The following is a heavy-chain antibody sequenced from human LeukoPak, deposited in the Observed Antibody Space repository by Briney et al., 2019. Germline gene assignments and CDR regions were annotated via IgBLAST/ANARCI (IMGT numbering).Heavy chain of an antibody. J-gene: IGHJ6*02. CDR2: IYSGGST. CDR1: GFTVSSNY. CDR3: ARAPARRHYYYYGMDV. Sequence: PGGSLRLSCAASGFTVSSNYMSWVRQAPGKGLEWVSVIYSGGSTYYADTVKGRFTISRDNSKNTLYLQMNSLRAEDTAAYYCARAPARRHYYYYGMDVWGQGTTVTVSS. V-gene: IGHV3-53*01.